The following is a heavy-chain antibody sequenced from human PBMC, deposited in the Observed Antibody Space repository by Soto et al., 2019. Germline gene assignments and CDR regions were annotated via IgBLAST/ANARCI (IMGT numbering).Heavy chain of an antibody. CDR3: ARSIRTAPDIVATISPYYYYGMDV. CDR1: GFTFSSYA. D-gene: IGHD5-12*01. CDR2: ISYDGSNK. Sequence: GGSLRLSCAASGFTFSSYAMHWVRQAPGKGLEWVAVISYDGSNKYYADSVKGRFTISRDNSKNTLYLQMNSLRAEDTAVYYCARSIRTAPDIVATISPYYYYGMDVWGQGTTVTVSS. V-gene: IGHV3-30-3*01. J-gene: IGHJ6*02.